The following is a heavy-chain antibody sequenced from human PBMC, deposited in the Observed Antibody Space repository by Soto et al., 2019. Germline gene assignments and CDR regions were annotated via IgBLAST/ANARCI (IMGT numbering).Heavy chain of an antibody. CDR3: ARGYYDSTAYFDY. J-gene: IGHJ4*02. CDR2: RYSDGRS. V-gene: IGHV3-66*01. D-gene: IGHD3-22*01. Sequence: GGSLRLSCAGSGFTVSISYMTWVRQVPGKGLEWVSIRYSDGRSYHAESLKGRFTISTDDSENTLYFQMSSLRAEDTAVYYCARGYYDSTAYFDYWGQG. CDR1: GFTVSISY.